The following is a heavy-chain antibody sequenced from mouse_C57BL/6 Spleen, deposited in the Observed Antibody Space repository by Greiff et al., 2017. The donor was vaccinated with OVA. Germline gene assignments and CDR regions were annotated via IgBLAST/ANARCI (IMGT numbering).Heavy chain of an antibody. CDR1: GFSFNTYA. CDR3: VRHEGSLPFAY. J-gene: IGHJ3*01. Sequence: EVNLVESGGGLVQPKGSLKLSCAASGFSFNTYAMNWVRQAPGKGLEWVARIRSKSNNYATYYADSVKDRFTISRDDSESMLYLQMNNLKTEDTAMYYCVRHEGSLPFAYWGQGTLVTVSA. D-gene: IGHD6-2*01. V-gene: IGHV10-1*01. CDR2: IRSKSNNYAT.